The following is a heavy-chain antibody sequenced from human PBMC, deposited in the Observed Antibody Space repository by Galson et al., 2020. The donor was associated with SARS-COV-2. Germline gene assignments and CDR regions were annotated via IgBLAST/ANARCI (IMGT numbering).Heavy chain of an antibody. V-gene: IGHV4-31*03. CDR1: GGSISSGGYY. CDR2: IYYSGST. CDR3: AREMIVVVIKGRYFDL. J-gene: IGHJ2*01. D-gene: IGHD3-22*01. Sequence: SETLSLTCTVSGGSISSGGYYWSWIRQHPGKGLEWIGYIYYSGSTYYNPSLKSRVTISVDTSKNQFSLKLSSVTAADTAVYYCAREMIVVVIKGRYFDLWGRGTLVTVSS.